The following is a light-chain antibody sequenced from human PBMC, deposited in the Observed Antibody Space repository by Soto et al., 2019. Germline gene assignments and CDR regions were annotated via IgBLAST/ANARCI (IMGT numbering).Light chain of an antibody. V-gene: IGKV1-5*01. CDR2: EAS. CDR1: QSISSW. Sequence: DIQMTQSPSTLSASVGDRVTITCRASQSISSWLAWYQQKPGKAPKLLIHEASRLESGVPSRFSGSESGTEFTLTISGLHAEDFATYSCQQYTNFPLTFGGGTTVEIK. CDR3: QQYTNFPLT. J-gene: IGKJ4*01.